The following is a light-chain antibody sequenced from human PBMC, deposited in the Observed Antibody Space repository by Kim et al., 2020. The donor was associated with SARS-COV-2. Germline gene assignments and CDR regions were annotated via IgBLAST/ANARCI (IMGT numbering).Light chain of an antibody. CDR2: EGN. CDR3: CSYAGYTTWV. V-gene: IGLV2-23*01. Sequence: GQSITTSCPGTRSDVGAYTLVSWYQQYPGKVPKLIIYEGNKRPSDVSNRLSGSKSGNSASLPISGLKAEDEADYNCCSYAGYTTWVFGGGTNLTVL. CDR1: RSDVGAYTL. J-gene: IGLJ3*02.